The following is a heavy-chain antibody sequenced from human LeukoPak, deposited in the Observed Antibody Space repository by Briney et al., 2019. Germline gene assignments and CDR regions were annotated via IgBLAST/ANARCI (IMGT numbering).Heavy chain of an antibody. CDR1: GYTFTGYY. Sequence: ASVKVSCKASGYTFTGYYMHWVRQAPGQGLEWMGWINPNSGGTNYAQKFQGRVTMTRDTSISTAYMELGRLRSDDTAVYYCARDQAMVRGSLSGMDVWGQGTTVTVSS. CDR3: ARDQAMVRGSLSGMDV. D-gene: IGHD3-10*01. J-gene: IGHJ6*02. CDR2: INPNSGGT. V-gene: IGHV1-2*02.